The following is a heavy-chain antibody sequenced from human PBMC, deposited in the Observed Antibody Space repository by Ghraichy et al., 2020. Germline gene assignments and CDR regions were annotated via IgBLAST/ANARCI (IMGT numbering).Heavy chain of an antibody. D-gene: IGHD1-20*01. V-gene: IGHV3-53*01. CDR2: IYGGDST. CDR1: GFTFSRYS. J-gene: IGHJ4*02. CDR3: ARSINGATSI. Sequence: LSLTCAASGFTFSRYSMNWVRQAPGRGPEWVSVIYGGDSTYYVDSVKGRFTISRDNSKNTVYLQMNSLRAEDTAVYYCARSINGATSIWGQGTLVTVSS.